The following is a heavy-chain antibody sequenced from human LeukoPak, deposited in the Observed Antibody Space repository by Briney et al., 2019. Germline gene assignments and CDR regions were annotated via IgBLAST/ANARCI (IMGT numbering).Heavy chain of an antibody. D-gene: IGHD3-10*01. CDR1: GFTFSSYG. J-gene: IGHJ4*02. V-gene: IGHV3-30*02. Sequence: GGSLRLSCAASGFTFSSYGMHWVRQAPGKGLEWVAFIRYDGSNKYYADSVKGRFTISRDNAKNSLYLQMNSLRAEDTALYYCAKDRRYYYGSGSYPDYWGQGTLVTVSS. CDR3: AKDRRYYYGSGSYPDY. CDR2: IRYDGSNK.